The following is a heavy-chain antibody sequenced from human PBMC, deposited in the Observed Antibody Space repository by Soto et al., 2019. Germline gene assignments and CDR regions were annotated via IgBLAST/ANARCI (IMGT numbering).Heavy chain of an antibody. D-gene: IGHD3-3*01. Sequence: EVQLVESGGGLVQPGGSLRLSCAISGFTFDSYWMNWVRQAPGKGLEWVANIKQDGREQNYADSVKGRFTISRDNARNSMYLQMNSLRAEDTAVYYCARELGRIPIFGVVVGPPGAFDNWGQGTLVTVSS. CDR1: GFTFDSYW. CDR3: ARELGRIPIFGVVVGPPGAFDN. CDR2: IKQDGREQ. J-gene: IGHJ4*02. V-gene: IGHV3-7*03.